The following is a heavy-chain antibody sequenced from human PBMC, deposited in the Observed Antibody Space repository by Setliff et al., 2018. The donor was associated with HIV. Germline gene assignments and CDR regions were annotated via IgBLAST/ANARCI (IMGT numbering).Heavy chain of an antibody. Sequence: ASVKVSCKASRYTFTSYYMHWVRQAPGQGLEWMGIIDLSGGSTYYAQKFQDRVTLTRDTSTTTVYMELSSLRSEDTAVYYCARRGSYSYGRRVYYYMDVWGKGTTVTVSS. CDR2: IDLSGGST. D-gene: IGHD5-18*01. V-gene: IGHV1-46*01. J-gene: IGHJ6*03. CDR3: ARRGSYSYGRRVYYYMDV. CDR1: RYTFTSYY.